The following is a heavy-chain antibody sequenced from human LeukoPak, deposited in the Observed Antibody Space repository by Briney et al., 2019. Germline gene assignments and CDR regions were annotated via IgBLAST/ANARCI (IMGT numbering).Heavy chain of an antibody. CDR1: GFTFSSYA. CDR2: ISGSGGST. CDR3: AKDSWGYCSSTSCSSFDY. J-gene: IGHJ4*02. Sequence: GGSLRLSCAASGFTFSSYAMSWVRQAPGKGLEWVSAISGSGGSTYYADSVKGRFTISRDNSKNTLYLQMNSLRAEDTAVYYCAKDSWGYCSSTSCSSFDYWGQGTLVTVSS. D-gene: IGHD2-2*01. V-gene: IGHV3-23*01.